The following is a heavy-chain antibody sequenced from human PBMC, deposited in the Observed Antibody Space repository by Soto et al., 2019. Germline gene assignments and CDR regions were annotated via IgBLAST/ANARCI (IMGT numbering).Heavy chain of an antibody. CDR2: TSFDGSNK. D-gene: IGHD1-26*01. CDR1: GFTFGSYV. V-gene: IGHV3-30*18. CDR3: AKDRVGRTYYYYYGMDA. Sequence: GGSLRLSCAASGFTFGSYVMHWVRQAPGKGLEWVAVTSFDGSNKYYADSVKGRFTISRDNSKNTLFLQMNNLRAEDTAVYSCAKDRVGRTYYYYYGMDAWGQGTTVTVSS. J-gene: IGHJ6*02.